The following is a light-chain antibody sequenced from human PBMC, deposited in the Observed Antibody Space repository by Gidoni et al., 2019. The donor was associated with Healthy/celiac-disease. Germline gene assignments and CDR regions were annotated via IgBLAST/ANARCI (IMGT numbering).Light chain of an antibody. CDR1: QSVLYSSNNRNY. CDR3: QQYYSSPPT. J-gene: IGKJ1*01. Sequence: DLVMTQSPDSLAVSLGERATINCKSSQSVLYSSNNRNYLAWYQQKPGQPPKLLIYWASTRESGVPYRFSGSGSGTDFTLTISSLQAEDVAVYYCQQYYSSPPTFGQGTKVEIK. V-gene: IGKV4-1*01. CDR2: WAS.